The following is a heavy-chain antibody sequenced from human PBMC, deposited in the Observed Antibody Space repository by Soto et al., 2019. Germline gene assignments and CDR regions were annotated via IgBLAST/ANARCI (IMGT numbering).Heavy chain of an antibody. CDR3: AKSGHDFWSGYYGQNSYYFDY. Sequence: VGSLRLSCAASGFTFSSYWMSWVRQAPGKGLEWVANIKQDGSEKYYVDSVKGRFTISRDNAKNSLYLQMNSLRAEDTAVYYCAKSGHDFWSGYYGQNSYYFDYWGQGTLVTVSS. CDR1: GFTFSSYW. J-gene: IGHJ4*02. CDR2: IKQDGSEK. V-gene: IGHV3-7*01. D-gene: IGHD3-3*01.